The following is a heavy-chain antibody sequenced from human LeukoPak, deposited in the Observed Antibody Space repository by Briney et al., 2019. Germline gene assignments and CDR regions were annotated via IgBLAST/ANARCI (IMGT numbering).Heavy chain of an antibody. D-gene: IGHD3-10*01. V-gene: IGHV4-4*02. CDR3: ARASQYYYGSGSYRVYDC. J-gene: IGHJ4*02. CDR1: GGSISSSNW. CDR2: IYHSGST. Sequence: NSSETLSLTCAVSGGSISSSNWWSWVRQPPGKGLEWIGEIYHSGSTNYNPSLKSRVTISVDKSKNQFSLKLSSVTAADTAVYYCARASQYYYGSGSYRVYDCWGQGTLVTVSS.